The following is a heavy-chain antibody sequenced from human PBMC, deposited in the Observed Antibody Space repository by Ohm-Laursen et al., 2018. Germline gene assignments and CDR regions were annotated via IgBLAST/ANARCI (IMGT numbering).Heavy chain of an antibody. D-gene: IGHD5-18*01. V-gene: IGHV3-11*01. CDR1: GFSFSNYA. CDR3: ARTNVDTAMAEDY. J-gene: IGHJ4*02. CDR2: ISSSGSTI. Sequence: SLRLSCAASGFSFSNYAMSWVRQAPGKGLEWVSYISSSGSTIYYADSVKGRFTISRDNAKNSLYLQMNSLRAEDTAVYYCARTNVDTAMAEDYWGQGTLVTVSS.